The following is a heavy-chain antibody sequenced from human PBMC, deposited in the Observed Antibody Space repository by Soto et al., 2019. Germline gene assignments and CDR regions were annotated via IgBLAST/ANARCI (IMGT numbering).Heavy chain of an antibody. CDR2: TRDKANSYTT. CDR3: ATSGSYAPFDY. J-gene: IGHJ4*02. D-gene: IGHD1-26*01. V-gene: IGHV3-72*01. Sequence: EVQLVESGGGLVQPGGSLRLSCAASGFTFSDHYMDWVRQAPGKGLEWVGRTRDKANSYTTQYAASVKGRFTISRDDSKNSLYPQMNSLKTEDTAVYYCATSGSYAPFDYWGQGTLVTVSS. CDR1: GFTFSDHY.